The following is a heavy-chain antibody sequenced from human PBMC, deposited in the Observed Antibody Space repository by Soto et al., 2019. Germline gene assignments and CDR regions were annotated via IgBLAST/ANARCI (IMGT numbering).Heavy chain of an antibody. CDR3: ARIPDYYGSGSYYHDY. V-gene: IGHV2-26*01. CDR1: GFSLSDSIIC. CDR2: IFSNDEK. D-gene: IGHD3-10*01. J-gene: IGHJ4*02. Sequence: SGPTLVNPTETLTRTFTVSGFSLSDSIICVRWIRQPPGKALEWLAHIFSNDEKSYSTSLKSRLTISKDTSKSQVVLTMTNMDPVDTATYYCARIPDYYGSGSYYHDYWGQGTLVTVSS.